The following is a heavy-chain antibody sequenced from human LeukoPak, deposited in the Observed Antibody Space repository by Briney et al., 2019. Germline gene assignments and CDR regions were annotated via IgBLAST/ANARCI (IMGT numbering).Heavy chain of an antibody. Sequence: ASVNVSCKASGYTFTSYGISWVRQAPGQGLEWMGWISAYNGNTNYAQKLQGRVTMTTDTSTSTAYMELRSLRSDDTAVYYCARDGQSIAVAGTFDYWGQGTLVTVSS. CDR1: GYTFTSYG. CDR2: ISAYNGNT. J-gene: IGHJ4*02. CDR3: ARDGQSIAVAGTFDY. D-gene: IGHD6-19*01. V-gene: IGHV1-18*01.